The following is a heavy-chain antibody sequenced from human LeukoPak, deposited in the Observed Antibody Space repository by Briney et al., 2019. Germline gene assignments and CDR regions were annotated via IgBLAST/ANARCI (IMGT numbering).Heavy chain of an antibody. J-gene: IGHJ4*02. D-gene: IGHD1-26*01. V-gene: IGHV3-48*01. CDR2: ISSSINTI. Sequence: GGSLRLSCAASGFTFSSYSMNWVRQAPGNGLEWVSYISSSINTIYYADSVKGRFTISRDNAKNSLYLQMNSLRAEDTAVYYCARVRGSYYLDYWGQGTLVTVSS. CDR3: ARVRGSYYLDY. CDR1: GFTFSSYS.